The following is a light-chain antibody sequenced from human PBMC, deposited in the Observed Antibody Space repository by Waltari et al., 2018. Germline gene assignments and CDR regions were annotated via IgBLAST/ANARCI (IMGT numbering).Light chain of an antibody. CDR1: QGISRW. CDR2: QAS. J-gene: IGKJ4*01. CDR3: QQYYSTPLT. V-gene: IGKV1-5*03. Sequence: DIQMTQSPSTLSASVGDRVTITCRASQGISRWLAWYQQKPGKAPKLLIYQASTRESGVPDRFSGSGSGTDFTLTISSLQAEDVAVYYCQQYYSTPLTFGGGTKVEIK.